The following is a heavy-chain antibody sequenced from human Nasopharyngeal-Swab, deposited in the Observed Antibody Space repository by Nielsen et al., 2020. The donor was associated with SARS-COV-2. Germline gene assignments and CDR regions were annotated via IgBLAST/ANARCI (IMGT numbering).Heavy chain of an antibody. CDR1: GFTFSSYA. J-gene: IGHJ6*02. V-gene: IGHV3-23*01. CDR3: AKDDRRSQWLVDYYYGMDV. Sequence: GESLKISCAASGFTFSSYAVSWVRQAAGKGLEWVSAISGSGGSTYYADSVKGRFTISRDNSKNTLYLQMNSLRAEDTAVYYCAKDDRRSQWLVDYYYGMDVWGQGTTVTVSS. D-gene: IGHD6-19*01. CDR2: ISGSGGST.